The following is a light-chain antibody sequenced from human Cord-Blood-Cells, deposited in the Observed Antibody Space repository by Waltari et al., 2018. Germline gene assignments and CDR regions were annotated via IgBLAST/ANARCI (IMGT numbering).Light chain of an antibody. V-gene: IGKV3-11*01. CDR2: DAS. Sequence: EIVLTQSPATLSLSPGARATLSCRASQSVSSYLAWYQHKPGQAPRLLIYDASNRATGIPARFSGSGSGTDFTLTISSLEPEDFALYYCQQRSNWPPFTFGPGTKVDIK. CDR3: QQRSNWPPFT. J-gene: IGKJ3*01. CDR1: QSVSSY.